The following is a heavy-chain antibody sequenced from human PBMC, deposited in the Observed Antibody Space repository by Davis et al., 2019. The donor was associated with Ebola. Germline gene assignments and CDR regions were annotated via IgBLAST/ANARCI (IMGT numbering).Heavy chain of an antibody. CDR1: GGTFSSYA. V-gene: IGHV1-69*06. J-gene: IGHJ5*02. CDR2: IIPIFGTA. D-gene: IGHD1-14*01. Sequence: AASVKVSCKASGGTFSSYAISWVRQAPGQGLEWMGGIIPIFGTANYAQKFQGRVTITADKSTSTAYMELSSLRSEDTAVYYCAREVRYIYWFDPWGQGTLVTVSS. CDR3: AREVRYIYWFDP.